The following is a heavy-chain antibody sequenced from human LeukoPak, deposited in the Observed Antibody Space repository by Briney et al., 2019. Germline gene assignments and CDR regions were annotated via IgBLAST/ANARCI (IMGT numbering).Heavy chain of an antibody. CDR3: AREEMATIKAIDY. D-gene: IGHD5-24*01. J-gene: IGHJ4*02. Sequence: SETLSLTCTVSGGSISSGSYYWSWIRQPVGKGLEWIGRIYTSGSTNYKPSLKSRVTISVDTSKNQFSLKLSSVTAADTAVYYCAREEMATIKAIDYWGQGTLVTVSS. CDR2: IYTSGST. V-gene: IGHV4-61*02. CDR1: GGSISSGSYY.